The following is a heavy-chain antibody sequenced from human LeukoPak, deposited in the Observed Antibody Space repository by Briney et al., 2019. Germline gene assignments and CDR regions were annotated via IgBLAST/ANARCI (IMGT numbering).Heavy chain of an antibody. CDR3: ARGKGAPSGYPRFYYFDY. D-gene: IGHD3-22*01. CDR1: GGSFSGYY. J-gene: IGHJ4*02. V-gene: IGHV4-34*01. Sequence: SETLSLTCAVYGGSFSGYYWSWIRQPPGKGLEWIGEINHSGSTNYNPSLKSRVTISVDTSKNQFSLKLSSVTAADTAVYYCARGKGAPSGYPRFYYFDYWGQRTLVTVSS. CDR2: INHSGST.